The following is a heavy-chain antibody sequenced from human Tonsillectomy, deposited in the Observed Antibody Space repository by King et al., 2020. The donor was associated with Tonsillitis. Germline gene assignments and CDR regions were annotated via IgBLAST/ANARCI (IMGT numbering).Heavy chain of an antibody. CDR2: IRSKAYGGTT. CDR3: TRVPWAYYYGSGSYSDY. J-gene: IGHJ4*02. V-gene: IGHV3-49*03. Sequence: VQLVESGGGLVQPGRSLRLSCTASGFTFGDYAMSWFRQAPGKGLEWVGFIRSKAYGGTTEYAASVKGRFTISRDDSKSIAYLQMNSLKTEDTAVYYCTRVPWAYYYGSGSYSDYWGQGTLVTVSS. CDR1: GFTFGDYA. D-gene: IGHD3-10*01.